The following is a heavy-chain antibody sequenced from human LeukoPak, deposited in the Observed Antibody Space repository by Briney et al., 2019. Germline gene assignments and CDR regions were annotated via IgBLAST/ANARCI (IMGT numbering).Heavy chain of an antibody. V-gene: IGHV1-8*03. CDR2: MNPNTGHT. Sequence: ASVKVSCKTSGYTFTRYDISWVRQATGQRLEWMGWMNPNTGHTAYAPKFQGGVTFTRNTSVSTAYMELDILISEDTAVYFCARGGITGTDAEYYYYMDVWGKGTTVTVSS. CDR3: ARGGITGTDAEYYYYMDV. J-gene: IGHJ6*03. CDR1: GYTFTRYD. D-gene: IGHD1-7*01.